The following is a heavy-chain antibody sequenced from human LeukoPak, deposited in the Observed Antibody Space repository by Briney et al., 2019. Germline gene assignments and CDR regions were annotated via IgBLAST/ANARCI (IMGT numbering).Heavy chain of an antibody. CDR1: GGSISSYY. J-gene: IGHJ5*02. Sequence: PSETLSLTCTVSGGSISSYYWGWIRQPPGKGLEWIGYIYYSGSTNYNPSLKSRVTISVDTSKNQFSLKLSSVTAADTAVYYCAGGFARSASGASYNWFDPWGQGTLVTVSS. CDR2: IYYSGST. D-gene: IGHD6-25*01. CDR3: AGGFARSASGASYNWFDP. V-gene: IGHV4-59*01.